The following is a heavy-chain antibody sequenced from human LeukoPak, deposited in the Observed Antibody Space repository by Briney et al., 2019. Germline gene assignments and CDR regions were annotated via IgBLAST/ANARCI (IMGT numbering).Heavy chain of an antibody. CDR3: AKDSYYYDSSGSPGDY. CDR1: GFTFSSYG. Sequence: GRSLRLSCAASGFTFSSYGMHWVRQAPGKGLEWVAVISYDGSNKYYADSVKGRFTISRDNSKNTLYLQMNSLRAEDTAVYYCAKDSYYYDSSGSPGDYWGQGALVTVSS. J-gene: IGHJ4*02. CDR2: ISYDGSNK. D-gene: IGHD3-22*01. V-gene: IGHV3-30*18.